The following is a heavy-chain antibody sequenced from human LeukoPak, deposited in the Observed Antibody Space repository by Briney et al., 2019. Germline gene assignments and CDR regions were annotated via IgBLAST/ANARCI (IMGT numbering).Heavy chain of an antibody. CDR2: IMPLFNTP. CDR1: GGTFSSYT. V-gene: IGHV1-69*05. Sequence: GASVKVSCKASGGTFSSYTITWARQAPGQGLEWMGGIMPLFNTPNYAQQFQGRVTITTDESTSTAYMELSSLRFEDTAMYYCARVDRYHFYLDVWGKGTTVTVSS. CDR3: ARVDRYHFYLDV. J-gene: IGHJ6*03.